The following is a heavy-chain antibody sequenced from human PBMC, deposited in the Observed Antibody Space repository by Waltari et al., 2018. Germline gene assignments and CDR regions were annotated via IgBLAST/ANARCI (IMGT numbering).Heavy chain of an antibody. CDR3: ATDRKYYYDSSGYYYNY. Sequence: EVQLVQSGAEVKKPGATVKISCKASKYTFTDYYMHWVQQAPGKGLEWMGRVDPEDGETIYAEKFQGRVTITADTSTDTAYMELSSLRSEDTAVYYCATDRKYYYDSSGYYYNYWGQGTLVTVSS. D-gene: IGHD3-22*01. CDR1: KYTFTDYY. CDR2: VDPEDGET. V-gene: IGHV1-69-2*01. J-gene: IGHJ4*02.